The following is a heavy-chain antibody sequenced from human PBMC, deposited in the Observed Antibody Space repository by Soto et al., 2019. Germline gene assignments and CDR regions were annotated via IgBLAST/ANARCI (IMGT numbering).Heavy chain of an antibody. D-gene: IGHD3-22*01. V-gene: IGHV4-31*03. J-gene: IGHJ4*02. CDR3: ARVPIGVSGTYYFDY. CDR2: IYYNESP. CDR1: GGSISSGTYY. Sequence: SETLSLTCTVSGGSISSGTYYWSWIRQHPGKGLEWIGYIYYNESPYYNPSLKSRVTISVDTSKNQFSLRVSSVTAADTAVYYCARVPIGVSGTYYFDYWRQGTLVTVSS.